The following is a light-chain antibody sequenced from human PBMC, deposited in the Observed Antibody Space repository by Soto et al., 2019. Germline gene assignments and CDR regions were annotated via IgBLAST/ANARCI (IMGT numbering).Light chain of an antibody. CDR3: QQYQTYSRT. Sequence: DIQMTQSPSTLSASVGDRITITCRASQSINTGLAWYRQRPGEAPQLLIYDASTLPMGVPSTFSGSGSGTEFTLTITRLQPDDFATFYCQQYQTYSRTFGQGTKVELK. CDR2: DAS. CDR1: QSINTG. V-gene: IGKV1-5*01. J-gene: IGKJ1*01.